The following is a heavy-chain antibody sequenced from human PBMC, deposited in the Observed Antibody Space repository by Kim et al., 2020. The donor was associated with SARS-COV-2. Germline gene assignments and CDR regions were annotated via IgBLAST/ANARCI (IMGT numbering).Heavy chain of an antibody. D-gene: IGHD3-22*01. CDR2: IYYSGST. V-gene: IGHV4-39*07. CDR3: WQLGTAMVTYYDSSGYDY. Sequence: SETLSLTCTVSGGSISSSSYYWGWIRQPPGKGLEWIGSIYYSGSTYYNPSLKSRVTISVDTSKNQFSLKLSSVTAADTAVYYCWQLGTAMVTYYDSSGYDYWGQGTLVTVSS. CDR1: GGSISSSSYY. J-gene: IGHJ4*02.